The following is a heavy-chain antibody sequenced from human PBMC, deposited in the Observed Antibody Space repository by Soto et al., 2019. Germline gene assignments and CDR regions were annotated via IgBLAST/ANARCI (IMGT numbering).Heavy chain of an antibody. CDR2: IRTKTNNYAT. CDR1: GFSFSDSA. V-gene: IGHV3-73*01. Sequence: EVQLVESGGGLVQHGGSLKLSCAASGFSFSDSAMHWVRQASGKGLEWVGRIRTKTNNYATAYAESVKGRFTISRDDSKNTAYLQMTSLKIEDTAVYYCASLGCELLGFDYWGQGTLVTVSS. CDR3: ASLGCELLGFDY. D-gene: IGHD2-21*02. J-gene: IGHJ4*02.